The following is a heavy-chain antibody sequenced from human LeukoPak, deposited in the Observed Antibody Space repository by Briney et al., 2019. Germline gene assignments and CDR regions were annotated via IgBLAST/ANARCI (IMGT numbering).Heavy chain of an antibody. CDR1: GFTVSSNY. V-gene: IGHV3-7*01. J-gene: IGHJ3*02. CDR2: IKEDGSET. CDR3: ARDPLQYDYVWGSYRRYDAFDI. Sequence: PGGSLRLSCAASGFTVSSNYMSWVRQAPGKGLEWLAYIKEDGSETKYVDSVKGRFTISRDNAKNSLYLQMNSLRAEDTAVYYCARDPLQYDYVWGSYRRYDAFDIWGQGTMVTVSS. D-gene: IGHD3-16*02.